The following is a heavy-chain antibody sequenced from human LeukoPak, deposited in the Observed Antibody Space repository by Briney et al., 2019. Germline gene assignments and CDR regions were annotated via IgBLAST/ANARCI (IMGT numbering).Heavy chain of an antibody. D-gene: IGHD4-17*01. V-gene: IGHV4-31*03. CDR3: ARAYGDYAVFAWFDP. CDR1: GGSISSGGYY. J-gene: IGHJ5*02. Sequence: PSQTLSLTCTVSGGSISSGGYYWSWIRQHPGKGLEWIGYIYYSGSTYYNPPLKSRVTISVVTSKNQFSLKLSSVTAADTAVYYCARAYGDYAVFAWFDPWGQGTLVTVSS. CDR2: IYYSGST.